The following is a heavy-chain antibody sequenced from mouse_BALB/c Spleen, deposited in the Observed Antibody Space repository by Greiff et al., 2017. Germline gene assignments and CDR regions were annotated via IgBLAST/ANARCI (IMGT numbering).Heavy chain of an antibody. Sequence: EVHLVESGGGLVQPGGSRKLSCAASGFTFSSFGMHWVRQAPEKGLEWVAYISSGSSTIYYADTVKGRFTISRDNPKNTLFLQMTSLRSEDTAMYYCARGGMAAWFAYWGQGTLVTVSA. V-gene: IGHV5-17*02. CDR1: GFTFSSFG. J-gene: IGHJ3*01. CDR2: ISSGSSTI. CDR3: ARGGMAAWFAY.